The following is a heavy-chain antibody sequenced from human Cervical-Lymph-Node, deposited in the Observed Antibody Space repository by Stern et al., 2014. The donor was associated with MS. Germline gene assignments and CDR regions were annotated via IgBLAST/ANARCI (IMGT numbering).Heavy chain of an antibody. J-gene: IGHJ6*02. CDR2: IFTSGST. D-gene: IGHD3-22*01. Sequence: QVQLVESGPGLVQPSQTLSLTCTVSGGSIASSSYYWSWIRQPAGQGLEWIGRIFTSGSTNYNPSLQSQIPLSVDTSKNQFSLRLSSVTAADTAVYYCAREDYDGSGHPYYYGLDVWGQGTTVTVSS. CDR1: GGSIASSSYY. V-gene: IGHV4-61*02. CDR3: AREDYDGSGHPYYYGLDV.